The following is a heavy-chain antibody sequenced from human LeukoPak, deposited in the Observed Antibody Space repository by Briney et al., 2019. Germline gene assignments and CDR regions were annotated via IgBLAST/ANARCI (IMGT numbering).Heavy chain of an antibody. CDR3: ARDESRGSASAPTRSYY. CDR1: GGSFSGYY. D-gene: IGHD3-16*01. J-gene: IGHJ6*03. Sequence: SETLSLTCAVYGGSFSGYYWSWIRQPPGKGLEWIGEINHSGSTNYNPSLKSRVTISVDTSKNQFSLKLSSVTAADTAVYYCARDESRGSASAPTRSYY. V-gene: IGHV4-34*01. CDR2: INHSGST.